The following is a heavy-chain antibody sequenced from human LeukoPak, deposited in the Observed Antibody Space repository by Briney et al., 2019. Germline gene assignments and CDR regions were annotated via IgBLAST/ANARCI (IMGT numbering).Heavy chain of an antibody. CDR1: SGSISSTTYY. D-gene: IGHD6-6*01. J-gene: IGHJ4*02. CDR2: IYYSGST. CDR3: ARETYSSSSLDY. V-gene: IGHV4-31*03. Sequence: SETLSLTCTVSSGSISSTTYYWAWIRQHPGKGLEWIGYIYYSGSTYYNPSLKSRVTISVDTSKNQFSLKLSSVTAADTAVYYCARETYSSSSLDYWGQGTLVTVSS.